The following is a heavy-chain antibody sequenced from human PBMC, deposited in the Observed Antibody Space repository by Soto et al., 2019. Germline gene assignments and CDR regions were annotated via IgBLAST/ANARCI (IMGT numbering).Heavy chain of an antibody. CDR3: AREGGYYYDSSFDY. D-gene: IGHD3-22*01. CDR2: ISYDGSNK. V-gene: IGHV3-30-3*01. CDR1: GFTFSSYA. Sequence: QVQLVESGGGVVQPGRSLRLSCAASGFTFSSYAMHWVRQAPGKGLEWVAVISYDGSNKYYADSVKGRFTISRDNSKNTLYLQMKSLRAEDTAVYYCAREGGYYYDSSFDYWGQGTLVTVSS. J-gene: IGHJ4*02.